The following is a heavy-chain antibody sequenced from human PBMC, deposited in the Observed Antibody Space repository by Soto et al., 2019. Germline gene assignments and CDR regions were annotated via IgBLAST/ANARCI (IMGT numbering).Heavy chain of an antibody. J-gene: IGHJ4*02. CDR2: ISSSSSYI. CDR1: GFTFSSYS. V-gene: IGHV3-21*01. D-gene: IGHD4-4*01. CDR3: AREDYSNFDY. Sequence: LRLSCAASGFTFSSYSMNWVRQAPGKGLEWVSSISSSSSYIYSADSVKGRFTISRDNAKNSLYLQMNSLRAEDTAVYYCAREDYSNFDYWGQGTLVTVSS.